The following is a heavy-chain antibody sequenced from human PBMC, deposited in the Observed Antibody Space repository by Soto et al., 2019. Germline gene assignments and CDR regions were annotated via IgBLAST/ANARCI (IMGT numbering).Heavy chain of an antibody. Sequence: SLRLSCAASGFTFSSYGMHWVRQAPGKGLEWVAVIWYDGSNKYYADSVKGRFTISRDNSKNTLYLQMNSLRAEDTAVYYCARDSSGWYLGDYYYGMDVWGQGTTVTVS. V-gene: IGHV3-33*01. D-gene: IGHD6-19*01. CDR3: ARDSSGWYLGDYYYGMDV. CDR1: GFTFSSYG. J-gene: IGHJ6*02. CDR2: IWYDGSNK.